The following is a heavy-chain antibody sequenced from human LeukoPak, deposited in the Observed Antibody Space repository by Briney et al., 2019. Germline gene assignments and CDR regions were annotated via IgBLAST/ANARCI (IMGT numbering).Heavy chain of an antibody. Sequence: GESLKISCKGSGYSFTSYWIGWVRQMPGKGLEWMGIIYPGDSDTRYSPSSQGQVTISADKSISTAYLQWSSLKASDTAMYYCARPFCSGGSCYSFYFDYWGQGTLVTVSS. CDR3: ARPFCSGGSCYSFYFDY. D-gene: IGHD2-15*01. V-gene: IGHV5-51*01. J-gene: IGHJ4*02. CDR2: IYPGDSDT. CDR1: GYSFTSYW.